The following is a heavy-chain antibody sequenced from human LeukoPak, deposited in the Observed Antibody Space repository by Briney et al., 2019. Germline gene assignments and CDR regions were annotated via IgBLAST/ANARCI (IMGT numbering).Heavy chain of an antibody. Sequence: SSETLSLTCTVSGDSITITNHFWSWIRQPPGKGLEWIGYISHSGSTNYNPSLKSRATISVDMSKNQFSLKLSSVTAADTAVYHCARAVPNYDFWSGAHFDYWGQGTLVTVSS. V-gene: IGHV4-61*01. J-gene: IGHJ4*02. CDR1: GDSITITNHF. D-gene: IGHD3-3*01. CDR2: ISHSGST. CDR3: ARAVPNYDFWSGAHFDY.